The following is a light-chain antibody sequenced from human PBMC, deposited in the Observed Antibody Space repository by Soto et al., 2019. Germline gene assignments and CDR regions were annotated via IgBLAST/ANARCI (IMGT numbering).Light chain of an antibody. CDR2: EVN. V-gene: IGLV2-23*02. CDR1: SSDVGSHNL. CDR3: CSFEGSGTYV. Sequence: QSVLTQPASVCGSPGQSITISCTGTSSDVGSHNLVSWYQQHPGKAPKLIIYEVNKRPSGVSNRFSGSKSGNTASLTIFGLQTEDEADYYCCSFEGSGTYVFGTGTKVTVL. J-gene: IGLJ1*01.